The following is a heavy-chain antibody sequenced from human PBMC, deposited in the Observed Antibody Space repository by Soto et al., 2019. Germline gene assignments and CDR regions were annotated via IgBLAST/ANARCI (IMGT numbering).Heavy chain of an antibody. CDR2: VSTDGRDT. CDR1: GSTFRHNW. V-gene: IGHV3-74*01. CDR3: ARFGTYYDTSGFLY. D-gene: IGHD3-22*01. Sequence: EVQLVESGGGLVQPGGSLRLSCADSGSTFRHNWMHWVRQAPGKGLEWVSRVSTDGRDTTYADSVKGRFTISRDNAKNTLYLQMDSLRAEDTAVYYCARFGTYYDTSGFLYWGQGTLVTVSS. J-gene: IGHJ4*02.